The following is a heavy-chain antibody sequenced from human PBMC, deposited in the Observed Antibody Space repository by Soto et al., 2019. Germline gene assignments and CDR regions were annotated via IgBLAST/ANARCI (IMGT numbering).Heavy chain of an antibody. CDR3: ARVEMATIGSPSYWYYDL. CDR2: IYYSGST. CDR1: GGSISSYY. V-gene: IGHV4-59*01. D-gene: IGHD5-12*01. J-gene: IGHJ2*01. Sequence: SETLSLTCTVSGGSISSYYWSWIRQPPGKGLEWIGYIYYSGSTNYNPSLKSRVTISVGTSKNQFSLKLSSVTAADTAVYYCARVEMATIGSPSYWYYDLWGRGTLVTVSS.